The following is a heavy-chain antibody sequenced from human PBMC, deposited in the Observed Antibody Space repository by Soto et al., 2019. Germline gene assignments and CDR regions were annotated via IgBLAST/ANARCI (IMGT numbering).Heavy chain of an antibody. V-gene: IGHV4-39*01. CDR3: ARLQRYRSSGKVFDY. CDR2: IYYSGST. Sequence: QLQLQESGPGLVKPSETLSLTCTVSGGSISSSSYYWGWIRQPPGKGLECIGSIYYSGSTYYNPSRMSRVTISLDTSKNQVSAKLSTVTAADTAVYYCARLQRYRSSGKVFDYWGQGNLVTVSS. CDR1: GGSISSSSYY. D-gene: IGHD6-13*01. J-gene: IGHJ4*02.